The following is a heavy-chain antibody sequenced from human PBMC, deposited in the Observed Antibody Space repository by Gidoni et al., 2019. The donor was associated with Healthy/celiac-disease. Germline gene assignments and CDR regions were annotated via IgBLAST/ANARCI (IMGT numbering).Heavy chain of an antibody. J-gene: IGHJ6*03. Sequence: HVPLVQSGAEVKNHRSSVTVTCTASGGPFSSYAISWVRQAPGQGLEWMGGNIPILGTANYAQKCQGRVTITADEATSTAYMELSSLRSEDKAVYYCATAPHCSSTRCYDYDYYRDVWGKGTTVTVSS. CDR1: GGPFSSYA. D-gene: IGHD2-2*01. CDR3: ATAPHCSSTRCYDYDYYRDV. CDR2: NIPILGTA. V-gene: IGHV1-69*01.